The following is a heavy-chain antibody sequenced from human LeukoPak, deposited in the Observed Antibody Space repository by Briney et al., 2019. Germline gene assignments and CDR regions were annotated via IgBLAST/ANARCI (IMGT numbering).Heavy chain of an antibody. V-gene: IGHV4-59*01. CDR2: IYYSGST. CDR1: GGSISSYY. J-gene: IGHJ4*02. Sequence: SETLSLTCTVSGGSISSYYWSWIRQPPGKGLEWIGYIYYSGSTNYNPSLKSRVTISVDTSKNQFSLKLSSVTAADTAVYYCARGKVYSRFDYWGQGTLVTVSS. D-gene: IGHD6-13*01. CDR3: ARGKVYSRFDY.